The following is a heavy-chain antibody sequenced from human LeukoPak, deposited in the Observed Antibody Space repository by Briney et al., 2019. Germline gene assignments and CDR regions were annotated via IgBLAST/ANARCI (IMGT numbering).Heavy chain of an antibody. Sequence: GGSLRLSCAASGFTFSGSAMHWVRQASGKGLEWVGRIRSKASNDATAYAASVKGRFTISRDDSKNTAYLQMNSLKTEDTAVYYCTRPDDYGDYWGQGTLVTVSS. CDR3: TRPDDYGDY. CDR2: IRSKASNDAT. CDR1: GFTFSGSA. V-gene: IGHV3-73*01. J-gene: IGHJ4*02.